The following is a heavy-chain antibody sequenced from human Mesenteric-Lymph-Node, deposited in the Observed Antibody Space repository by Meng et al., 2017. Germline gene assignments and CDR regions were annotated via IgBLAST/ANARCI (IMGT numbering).Heavy chain of an antibody. Sequence: GESLKISCKASGYTFSNYWIGWVRQMPGKGLEWMGIINTGDSTTRYRPSFQGQVTISADKSIDTAYLQWSSLKASDTAMYYCARHQSTAVTTSYDVFNIWGQGTMVTVSS. D-gene: IGHD4-17*01. J-gene: IGHJ3*02. CDR2: INTGDSTT. V-gene: IGHV5-51*01. CDR1: GYTFSNYW. CDR3: ARHQSTAVTTSYDVFNI.